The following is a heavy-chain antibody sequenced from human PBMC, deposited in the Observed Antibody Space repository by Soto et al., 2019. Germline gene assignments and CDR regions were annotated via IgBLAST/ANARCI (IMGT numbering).Heavy chain of an antibody. CDR1: GFTFSIFA. CDR2: ISGSGGST. CDR3: AKEVSLGSTVDLGY. D-gene: IGHD7-27*01. V-gene: IGHV3-23*01. Sequence: VGSLSLSGSASGFTFSIFAMSWVRQSPGKGLEWVSTISGSGGSTYYADAVKGRFSISRDNSMGTLYLQMKSLRVEDTAIYYCAKEVSLGSTVDLGYWGQGTLVTVSS. J-gene: IGHJ4*02.